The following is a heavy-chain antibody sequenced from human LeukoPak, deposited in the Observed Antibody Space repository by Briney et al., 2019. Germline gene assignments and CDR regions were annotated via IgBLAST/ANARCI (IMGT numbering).Heavy chain of an antibody. V-gene: IGHV3-23*01. CDR2: IGGDGGDT. J-gene: IGHJ4*02. CDR3: AKHTFWSGYNFVDY. D-gene: IGHD3-3*01. Sequence: GGSLRLSCAASGFTFTSYAMSWVRQAPGQGLEWVSSIGGDGGDTYYADSVKGRFTISRDNSKNTLYLQMNSLRAEDTAVYYCAKHTFWSGYNFVDYWGQGTLVSVSS. CDR1: GFTFTSYA.